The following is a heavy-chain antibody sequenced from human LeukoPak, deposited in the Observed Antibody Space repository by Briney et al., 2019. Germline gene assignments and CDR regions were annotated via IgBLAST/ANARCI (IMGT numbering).Heavy chain of an antibody. Sequence: PSQTLSLTCAVYGVSFSGYYWSWIRQPPGKGLEWLGEINHSGSTNYNPALKSRVTISVDTSKNQFSLKLSSVTAADTAVYYCARGGRSANCTNGVCYSGGWFDPWGEGTLVTVSP. V-gene: IGHV4-34*01. CDR3: ARGGRSANCTNGVCYSGGWFDP. CDR1: GVSFSGYY. D-gene: IGHD2-8*01. CDR2: INHSGST. J-gene: IGHJ5*02.